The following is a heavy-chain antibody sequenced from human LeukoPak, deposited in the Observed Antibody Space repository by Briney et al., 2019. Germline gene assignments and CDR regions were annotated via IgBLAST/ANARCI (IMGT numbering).Heavy chain of an antibody. CDR1: GGTFSSYA. D-gene: IGHD4-17*01. CDR3: ARGPDYGDYILDY. Sequence: SVKVSCKASGGTFSSYAISWVRQAPGQGLEWMGGIIPIFGTANYAQKFQGRVTITADESTSTAYMELSSLRSDDTAVYYCARGPDYGDYILDYWGQGTLVTVSS. J-gene: IGHJ4*02. CDR2: IIPIFGTA. V-gene: IGHV1-69*13.